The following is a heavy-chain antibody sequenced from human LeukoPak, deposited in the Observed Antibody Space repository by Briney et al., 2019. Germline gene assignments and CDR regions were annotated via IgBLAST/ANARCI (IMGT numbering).Heavy chain of an antibody. CDR3: ARDVRGDFYFDY. CDR2: IIPILGIA. Sequence: ASVNVSCKASGGTFSSYAISWVRQAPGQGLEWMGRIIPILGIANYAQKFQGRVTITADKSTSTAYMELSSLRSEDTAVYYCARDVRGDFYFDYWGQGTLVTVSS. J-gene: IGHJ4*02. V-gene: IGHV1-69*04. CDR1: GGTFSSYA. D-gene: IGHD4-17*01.